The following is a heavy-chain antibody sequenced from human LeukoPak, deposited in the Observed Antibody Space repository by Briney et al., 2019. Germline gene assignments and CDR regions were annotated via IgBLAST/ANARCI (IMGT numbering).Heavy chain of an antibody. J-gene: IGHJ4*02. CDR3: ARGIAVAGKSYFDY. V-gene: IGHV4-59*08. CDR1: GGSISSYY. CDR2: IYYTGST. Sequence: SETLSLTCTVSGGSISSYYWSWIRQPPGKGLEWIGYIYYTGSTSYNPSLESRVTISVDTSKNQFSLKLSSMTAADTAVYYCARGIAVAGKSYFDYWGQGTLVTVSS. D-gene: IGHD6-19*01.